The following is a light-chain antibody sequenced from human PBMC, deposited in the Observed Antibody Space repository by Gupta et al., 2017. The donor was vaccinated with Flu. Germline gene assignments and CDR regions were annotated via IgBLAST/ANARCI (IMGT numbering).Light chain of an antibody. CDR2: GNN. J-gene: IGLJ3*02. CDR3: TTWDDRLTGRV. Sequence: QSVLTQPPSASGTPGQRVTISCSGSSSNIGSNAVNWYQQLPGTAPKLLIYGNNQRPSGVPDRFSGSKSGTSASLAISGLQSDDEADYYCTTWDDRLTGRVFGGGTKLTVL. V-gene: IGLV1-44*01. CDR1: SSNIGSNA.